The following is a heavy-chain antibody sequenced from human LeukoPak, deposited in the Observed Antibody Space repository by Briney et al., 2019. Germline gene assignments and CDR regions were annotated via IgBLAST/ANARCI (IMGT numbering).Heavy chain of an antibody. CDR2: ISGSGGST. Sequence: GGSLRLSCAASGFTFSSYAMSWVRQAPGKGLEWVSAISGSGGSTYYADSVKGRFTISRDNSKSTLFLQMNRLRAEDTAVYYCAKVPGLGSRVAPPFHGGQGTLVTVSS. J-gene: IGHJ4*02. CDR1: GFTFSSYA. CDR3: AKVPGLGSRVAPPFH. V-gene: IGHV3-23*01. D-gene: IGHD3-3*01.